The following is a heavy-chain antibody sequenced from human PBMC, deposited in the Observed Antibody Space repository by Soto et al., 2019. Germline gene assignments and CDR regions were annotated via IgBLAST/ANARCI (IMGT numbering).Heavy chain of an antibody. D-gene: IGHD3-22*01. CDR1: GYSISSGYY. J-gene: IGHJ6*02. Sequence: SETLSLTCAVSGYSISSGYYWGWIRQPPGKGLEWIGSIYHSGSTYYNPSLKSRVTISVDTSKNQFSLKLSSVTAADTAVYYCARGGGTYYYDSSGYPPYYYYGMDVWGQGPTVTVSS. CDR3: ARGGGTYYYDSSGYPPYYYYGMDV. CDR2: IYHSGST. V-gene: IGHV4-38-2*01.